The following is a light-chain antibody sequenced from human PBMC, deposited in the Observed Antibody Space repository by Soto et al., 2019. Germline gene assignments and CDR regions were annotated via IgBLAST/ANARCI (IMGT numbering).Light chain of an antibody. CDR2: EVS. V-gene: IGLV2-8*01. J-gene: IGLJ2*01. CDR3: SSYAGSNNLV. CDR1: SSDVGGYNY. Sequence: QSALTQPPSASGSPGQSVTISCTGTSSDVGGYNYVSWYQQHPGKAPKLMIYEVSKRPSGVPDRFSGSKSGNTASLTVSGLQDEDEADYYCSSYAGSNNLVFSGGTKVTVL.